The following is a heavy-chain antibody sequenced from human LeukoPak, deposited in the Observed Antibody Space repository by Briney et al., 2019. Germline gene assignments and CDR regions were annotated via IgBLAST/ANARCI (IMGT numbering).Heavy chain of an antibody. D-gene: IGHD3-22*01. J-gene: IGHJ3*02. V-gene: IGHV3-48*03. CDR1: GFTFSSYE. Sequence: GGSLRLSCAASGFTFSSYEMNWVRQAPGKGLEWVSYIGTSGADIYYADSVKGRFTIFRDNAKRSLYLQMNSLRAEDTAVYYCTSPSSPYESSGYDFGAFDIWGQGTMVTVSS. CDR3: TSPSSPYESSGYDFGAFDI. CDR2: IGTSGADI.